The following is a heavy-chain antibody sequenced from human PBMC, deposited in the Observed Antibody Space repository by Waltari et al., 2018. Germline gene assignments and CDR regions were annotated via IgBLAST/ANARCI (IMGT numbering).Heavy chain of an antibody. CDR3: AVSPDTATSRAAFHF. V-gene: IGHV4-61*02. D-gene: IGHD5-18*01. J-gene: IGHJ6*02. CDR1: GGSISNRYFY. CDR2: IYRSGVT. Sequence: QVQLQESGPGLAAAAQTLAPTCDVAGGSISNRYFYWSLIRQPARKGLGWIGCIYRSGVTDYNPSLRGRATMFLDMSKNQFSLTVDSLIAADTAVYYCAVSPDTATSRAAFHFWGPGTTVSVSS.